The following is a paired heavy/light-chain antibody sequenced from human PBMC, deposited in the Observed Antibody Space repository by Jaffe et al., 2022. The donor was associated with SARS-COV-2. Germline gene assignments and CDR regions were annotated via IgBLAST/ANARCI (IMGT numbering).Light chain of an antibody. CDR1: QNILSNANNKNY. Sequence: DIVMTQSPDSLAVSLGERATINCKSSQNILSNANNKNYLAWYQQKPGQPPKLLIYWASTRESGVPDRFSGSVSGTDFTLTISSLQAEDVAVYYCHQYYTIPLTFGGGTRVEIK. CDR3: HQYYTIPLT. V-gene: IGKV4-1*01. J-gene: IGKJ4*01. CDR2: WAS.
Heavy chain of an antibody. V-gene: IGHV3-23*01. CDR1: GFTFSSYV. CDR3: ARDPLPYNSPHYFDY. D-gene: IGHD3-22*01. CDR2: IGNSGGAT. J-gene: IGHJ4*02. Sequence: EAQLLESGGGLVQPGGSLRVSCAASGFTFSSYVMSWVRQAPGKGLEWVSSIGNSGGATYYAASVKGRFTISRDDSKSTLYLHMNSLRGEDTALYYCARDPLPYNSPHYFDYWGQGILVAVSS.